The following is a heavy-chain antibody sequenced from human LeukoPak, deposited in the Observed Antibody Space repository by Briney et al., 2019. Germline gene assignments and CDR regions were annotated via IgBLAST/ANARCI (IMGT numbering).Heavy chain of an antibody. D-gene: IGHD1-26*01. CDR2: ISYRGSNDGSDK. CDR3: AKGTVGDAYFDY. Sequence: GGSLRLSCAASGFTFSSCAMHWVRRAPGKGLEWVAVISYRGSNDGSDKHYADSGKSRFTISRDNSNNTLYLQMNSLRAEDTAVYYCAKGTVGDAYFDYWGQGTPVTVSS. V-gene: IGHV3-30-3*01. CDR1: GFTFSSCA. J-gene: IGHJ4*02.